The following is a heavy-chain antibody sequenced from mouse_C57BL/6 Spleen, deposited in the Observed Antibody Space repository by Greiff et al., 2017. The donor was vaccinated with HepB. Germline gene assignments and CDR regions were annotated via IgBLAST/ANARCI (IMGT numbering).Heavy chain of an antibody. CDR1: GFNIKDDY. D-gene: IGHD2-1*01. J-gene: IGHJ2*01. Sequence: VHVKQSGAELVRPGASVKLSCTASGFNIKDDYMHWVKQRPEQGLEWIGWIDPENGDTEYASKFQGKATITADTSSNTAYLQLSSLTSEDTAVYYCKGGPYGNYDDWGQGTTLTVSS. V-gene: IGHV14-4*01. CDR2: IDPENGDT. CDR3: KGGPYGNYDD.